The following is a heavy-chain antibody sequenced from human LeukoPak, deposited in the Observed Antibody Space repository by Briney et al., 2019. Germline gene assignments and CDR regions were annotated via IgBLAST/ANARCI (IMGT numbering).Heavy chain of an antibody. J-gene: IGHJ4*02. CDR3: ARICSSTDCLIPD. Sequence: GGSLRLSCTASKFTFSHYGMQWVRQAPGKGLEWVAVISSDGSIKVYADSVKGRFTISRDNAKNTVYLQINSLRDEDTAVYYCARICSSTDCLIPDWGQGTLVTVSS. D-gene: IGHD2-2*01. CDR2: ISSDGSIK. V-gene: IGHV3-30*03. CDR1: KFTFSHYG.